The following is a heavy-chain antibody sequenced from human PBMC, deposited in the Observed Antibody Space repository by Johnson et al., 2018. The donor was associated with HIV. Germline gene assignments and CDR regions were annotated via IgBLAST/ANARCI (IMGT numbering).Heavy chain of an antibody. CDR1: GFTVSSNY. D-gene: IGHD5-12*01. CDR2: IYSGGST. CDR3: ATGDDDGL. Sequence: VQLVESGGGLVQPGGSLRLSCAASGFTVSSNYMSWVRQAPGKGLEWVSVIYSGGSTYYADSVKCRFTISRDNSKNTLYLQMNSLNTDDTAFYYCATGDDDGLWGQGTMVTVSS. J-gene: IGHJ3*01. V-gene: IGHV3-66*02.